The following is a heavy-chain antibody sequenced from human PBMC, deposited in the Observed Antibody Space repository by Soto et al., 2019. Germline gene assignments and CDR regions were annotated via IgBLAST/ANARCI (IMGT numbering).Heavy chain of an antibody. CDR3: ARSRYCSGGSCYLDY. J-gene: IGHJ4*02. Sequence: SETLSLTCTVSGGSISSDSYYWGWIRQSPEKGLEWIASISYSGSTYYNPTLKSRLIISVDTSKSQFSLKLSSVTAADTAVYYCARSRYCSGGSCYLDYWGQGTLVTVS. CDR2: ISYSGST. V-gene: IGHV4-39*07. D-gene: IGHD2-15*01. CDR1: GGSISSDSYY.